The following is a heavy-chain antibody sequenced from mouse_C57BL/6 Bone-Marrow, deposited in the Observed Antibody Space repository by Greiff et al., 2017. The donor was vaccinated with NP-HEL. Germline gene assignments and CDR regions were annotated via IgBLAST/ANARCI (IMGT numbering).Heavy chain of an antibody. CDR3: ARSLDSSGYGYFDY. D-gene: IGHD3-2*02. Sequence: QVQLQQSGAELVRPGASVKLSCKASGYTFTDYYINWVKQRPGQGLEWIARIYPGSGNTYYNEKFKGKATLTAEKSSSTAYMQLSSLTSEDSAVYFCARSLDSSGYGYFDYWGQGTTLTVSS. CDR1: GYTFTDYY. CDR2: IYPGSGNT. V-gene: IGHV1-76*01. J-gene: IGHJ2*01.